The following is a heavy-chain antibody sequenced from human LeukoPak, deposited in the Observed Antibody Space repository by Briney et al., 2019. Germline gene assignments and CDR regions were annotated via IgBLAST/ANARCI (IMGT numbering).Heavy chain of an antibody. CDR2: IRRKVYGGTT. D-gene: IGHD2-2*01. CDR3: TKPTSHIVVVPAASNFATFAFDI. Sequence: PGGSLRLSCTAPGFTFGEYAMSWVRQAPRKGLEWVGFIRRKVYGGTTAYAASVKGRFTIARDDSKSIAYLQMNSLKTEDTAVYYCTKPTSHIVVVPAASNFATFAFDIWGQGTMVTVSS. V-gene: IGHV3-49*04. CDR1: GFTFGEYA. J-gene: IGHJ3*02.